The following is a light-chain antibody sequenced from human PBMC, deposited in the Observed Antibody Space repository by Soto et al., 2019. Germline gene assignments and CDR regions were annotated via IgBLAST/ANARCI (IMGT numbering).Light chain of an antibody. CDR1: GSNIGAGYD. Sequence: QSVLTQPPSVSGAPGQRVTISCTGSGSNIGAGYDIHWYQQIPGTAPKPLIYANTNRASRVPDRFSGSKSGTSASLAITGLQAEDEADYYCQSYDTSLSGYVFGPGTKVTVL. CDR3: QSYDTSLSGYV. J-gene: IGLJ1*01. V-gene: IGLV1-40*01. CDR2: ANT.